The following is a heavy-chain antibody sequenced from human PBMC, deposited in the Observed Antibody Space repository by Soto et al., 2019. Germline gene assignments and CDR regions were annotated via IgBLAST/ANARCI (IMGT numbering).Heavy chain of an antibody. CDR2: IYYSGST. D-gene: IGHD4-4*01. Sequence: PSETLSLTCTVSGGSISSGGYYWSWIRQHPGKGLEWIGYIYYSGSTYYNPSLKSRVTISVDTSKNQFSLKLSSVTAADTAVYYCARGDTVSGMDVWGQGTTVTVYS. J-gene: IGHJ6*02. CDR1: GGSISSGGYY. CDR3: ARGDTVSGMDV. V-gene: IGHV4-31*03.